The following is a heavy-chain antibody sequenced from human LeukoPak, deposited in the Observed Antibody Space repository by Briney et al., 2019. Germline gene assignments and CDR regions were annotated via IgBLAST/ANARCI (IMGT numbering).Heavy chain of an antibody. CDR3: AKGDAIAARPYAFDI. D-gene: IGHD6-6*01. CDR1: EFIFSRYS. Sequence: PGGSLRLSCAASEFIFSRYSMNWVRQTPGRGLEWVASISSSSNYMYYTDSVKGRFTISRDDAKDSLYLQMSSLRADDTAVYYCAKGDAIAARPYAFDIWGQGTMVTVSS. J-gene: IGHJ3*02. V-gene: IGHV3-21*01. CDR2: ISSSSNYM.